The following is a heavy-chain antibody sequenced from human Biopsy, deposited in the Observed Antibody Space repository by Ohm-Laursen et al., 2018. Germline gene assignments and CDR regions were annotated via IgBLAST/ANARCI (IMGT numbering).Heavy chain of an antibody. Sequence: SLRLSCAASGFMFSASWMSWARQAPGKGLEWVANINPDGSVKYFADSVKGRFTISRDNAENSMYLQMSSLTVDDTAVCYCARDERWGQGTLVTVSS. D-gene: IGHD5-24*01. V-gene: IGHV3-7*01. CDR3: ARDER. CDR1: GFMFSASW. J-gene: IGHJ4*02. CDR2: INPDGSVK.